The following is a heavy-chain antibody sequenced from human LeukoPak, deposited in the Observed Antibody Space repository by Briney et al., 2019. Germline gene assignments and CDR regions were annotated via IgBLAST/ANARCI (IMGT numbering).Heavy chain of an antibody. Sequence: PGGSLRLSCAASGFTFGSYAMSWVRQAPGRGLEWVSAISGSGGSTYYADSVKGRFTISRDNSKNTLYLQMNSLRAEDTAVYYCAKAQNLPAAINWSAFDIWGRGTMVTVSS. J-gene: IGHJ3*02. CDR2: ISGSGGST. CDR1: GFTFGSYA. CDR3: AKAQNLPAAINWSAFDI. V-gene: IGHV3-23*01. D-gene: IGHD2-2*01.